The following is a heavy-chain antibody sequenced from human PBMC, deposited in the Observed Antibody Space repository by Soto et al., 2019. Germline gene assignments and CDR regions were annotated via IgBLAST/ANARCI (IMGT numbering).Heavy chain of an antibody. J-gene: IGHJ4*02. V-gene: IGHV3-30*03. D-gene: IGHD3-22*01. CDR3: AEGRNYGDSSGYPG. Sequence: QPGGSLRLSCAASGFTFSSYGMHWVRQAPGKGLEWVAVISYDGSNKYYADSVKGRFTISRDNSKNTLYLQMNSLRAEDTAVYYCAEGRNYGDSSGYPGWGQGTLVTVSS. CDR2: ISYDGSNK. CDR1: GFTFSSYG.